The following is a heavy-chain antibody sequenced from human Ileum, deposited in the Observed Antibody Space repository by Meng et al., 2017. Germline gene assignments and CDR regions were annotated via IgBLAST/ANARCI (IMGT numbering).Heavy chain of an antibody. Sequence: GESLKISCTASGFTLNNFAMSWVRQAPGKGLEWLSIISGVNFGSFTYYADSVRGRFTISRDSSQNTVYLHLYSLRADDTAVYYCAKGPSPRIVREVASFDSWGQGTLVTVSS. CDR2: ISGVNFGSFT. V-gene: IGHV3-23*01. J-gene: IGHJ4*02. CDR1: GFTLNNFA. D-gene: IGHD1-26*01. CDR3: AKGPSPRIVREVASFDS.